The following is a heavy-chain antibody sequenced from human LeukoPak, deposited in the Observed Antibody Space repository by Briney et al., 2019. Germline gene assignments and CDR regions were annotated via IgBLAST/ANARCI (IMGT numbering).Heavy chain of an antibody. J-gene: IGHJ4*02. D-gene: IGHD1-1*01. CDR1: RFTFSSYA. CDR3: AKEATTGTGYCFDY. Sequence: QPGGSLRLSCAASRFTFSSYAMSWVRQAPGKGLEWLSGISGSGGSTYYADSVKGRFTISRDNSKNTLYLEMNSLRAEDTAVYYCAKEATTGTGYCFDYWGQGTLVTVSS. V-gene: IGHV3-23*01. CDR2: ISGSGGST.